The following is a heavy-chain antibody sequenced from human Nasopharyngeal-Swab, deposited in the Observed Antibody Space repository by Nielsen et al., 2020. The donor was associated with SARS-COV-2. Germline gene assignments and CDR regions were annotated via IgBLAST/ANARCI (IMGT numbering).Heavy chain of an antibody. D-gene: IGHD4-17*01. Sequence: SETLSLTCTVSGGSISSYYWSWIRQPPGKGLEWIGYIYYSGSTNYNPSLKSRVTISVDTSKNQFSLKLSSVTAADTAVYYCAREDGDYVDYWDQGTLVTVSS. V-gene: IGHV4-59*01. CDR1: GGSISSYY. CDR2: IYYSGST. J-gene: IGHJ4*02. CDR3: AREDGDYVDY.